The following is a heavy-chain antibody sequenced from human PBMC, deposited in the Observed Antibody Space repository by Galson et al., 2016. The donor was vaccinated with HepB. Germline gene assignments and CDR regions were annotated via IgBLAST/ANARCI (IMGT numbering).Heavy chain of an antibody. CDR3: ARDPPYYQDRSGYFFDY. D-gene: IGHD3-22*01. V-gene: IGHV3-21*06. CDR1: GFSFSNSG. Sequence: SLRLSCAASGFSFSNSGMSWVRQAPGRGLEWVSGITRSGDATHYAGFVKGRFTISRDNAKNSLFLQMNSLRAEDTAIYYCARDPPYYQDRSGYFFDYWGQGTLVTVSS. CDR2: ITRSGDAT. J-gene: IGHJ4*02.